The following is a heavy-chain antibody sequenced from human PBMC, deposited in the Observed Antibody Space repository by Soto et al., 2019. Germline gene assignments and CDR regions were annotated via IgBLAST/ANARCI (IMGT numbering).Heavy chain of an antibody. V-gene: IGHV1-8*01. J-gene: IGHJ6*02. CDR3: ARGAYYDFWSGYYSYYGMDV. CDR1: GYTFTSYD. D-gene: IGHD3-3*01. Sequence: SVKVSCKASGYTFTSYDINWVRQATGQGLEWMGWMNPNSGNTGYAQKFQGRVTMTRNTSISTAYMELSSLRSEDTAVYYCARGAYYDFWSGYYSYYGMDVWGQGTTVTVSS. CDR2: MNPNSGNT.